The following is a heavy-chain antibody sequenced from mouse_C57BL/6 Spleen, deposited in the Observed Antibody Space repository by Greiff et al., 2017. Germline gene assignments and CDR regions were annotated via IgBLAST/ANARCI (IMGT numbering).Heavy chain of an antibody. D-gene: IGHD2-10*01. CDR3: ARGLLGGY. Sequence: QVQLQQPGAELVRPGSSVKLSCKASGYTFTSYWMDWVKQRPGQGLEWIGNIYPSDSETHYNQKFKDKATLTVDKSSSTAYMQLSSLTSEDSAIYYCARGLLGGYWGQGTTLTVSS. CDR1: GYTFTSYW. J-gene: IGHJ2*01. CDR2: IYPSDSET. V-gene: IGHV1-61*01.